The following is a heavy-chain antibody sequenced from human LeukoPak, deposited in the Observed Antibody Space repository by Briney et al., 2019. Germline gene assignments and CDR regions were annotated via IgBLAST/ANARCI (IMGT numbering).Heavy chain of an antibody. Sequence: SQTLSLTCAISGDSVSINSVTWNWIRQSPSRGIEWLARTDYRSKSYIDYAASVKSRIPVIPDTSKKQLSLHLNSVTPEDSAVYYCARFASGSHADYWGQGILVTVSS. J-gene: IGHJ4*02. CDR3: ARFASGSHADY. CDR1: GDSVSINSVT. V-gene: IGHV6-1*01. CDR2: TDYRSKSYI. D-gene: IGHD3-16*01.